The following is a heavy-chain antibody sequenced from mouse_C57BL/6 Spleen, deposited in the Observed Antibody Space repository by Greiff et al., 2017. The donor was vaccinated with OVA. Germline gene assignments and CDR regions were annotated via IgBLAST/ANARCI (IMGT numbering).Heavy chain of an antibody. Sequence: QVHVKQSGAELVKPGASVKLSCKASGYTFTSYWMHWVKQRPGQGLEWIGMIHPNSGSTNYNEKFKSKATLTVDKSSSTAYMQLSSLTSEDSAVYYCARSEVEAWFAYWGQGTLVTVSA. V-gene: IGHV1-64*01. J-gene: IGHJ3*01. CDR1: GYTFTSYW. CDR2: IHPNSGST. CDR3: ARSEVEAWFAY. D-gene: IGHD1-1*01.